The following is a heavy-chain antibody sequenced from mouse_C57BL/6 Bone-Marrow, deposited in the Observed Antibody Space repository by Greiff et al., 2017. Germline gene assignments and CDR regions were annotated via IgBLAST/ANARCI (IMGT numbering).Heavy chain of an antibody. V-gene: IGHV1-82*01. CDR1: GYAFSSSW. CDR3: ARSQLRLLAWFAY. CDR2: IYPGDGDT. J-gene: IGHJ3*01. Sequence: VQLVESGPELVKPGASVKISCKASGYAFSSSWMNWVKQRPGKGLEWIGRIYPGDGDTNYNGKFKGKATLTADKSSSTAYMQLSSLTSEDSAVYYCARSQLRLLAWFAYWGKGTLVTVSA. D-gene: IGHD3-2*02.